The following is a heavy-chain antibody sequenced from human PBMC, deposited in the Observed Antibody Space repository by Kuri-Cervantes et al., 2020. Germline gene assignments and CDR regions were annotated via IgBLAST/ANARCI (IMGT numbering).Heavy chain of an antibody. V-gene: IGHV3-53*01. CDR3: AKGRSGYSYGLWGN. CDR2: IYSGGST. Sequence: GESLKISCAASGFTVSSNYMSWVRQAPGKGLEWVSVIYSGGSTYYAESVKGRFVISRDNSKNTLYLQMNSLRVEDTALYYCAKGRSGYSYGLWGNWGQGSLVTVSS. CDR1: GFTVSSNY. D-gene: IGHD5-18*01. J-gene: IGHJ4*02.